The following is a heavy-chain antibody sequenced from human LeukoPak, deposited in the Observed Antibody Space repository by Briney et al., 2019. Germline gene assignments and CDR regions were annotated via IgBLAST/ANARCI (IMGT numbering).Heavy chain of an antibody. CDR3: ARGFGLGTLIDY. D-gene: IGHD3/OR15-3a*01. J-gene: IGHJ4*02. CDR1: GGSFSGYY. V-gene: IGHV4-34*01. Sequence: PSETLSLTCAVYGGSFSGYYWSWIRQPPGKGLEWIGEINHSGSTNYNPSLKSRVTISVDTSKNQFSLKLSSVTAADTAVYYCARGFGLGTLIDYWGQGTLVTVSS. CDR2: INHSGST.